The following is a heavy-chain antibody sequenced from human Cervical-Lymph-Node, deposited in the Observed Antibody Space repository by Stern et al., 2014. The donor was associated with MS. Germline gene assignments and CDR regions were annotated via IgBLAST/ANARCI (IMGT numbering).Heavy chain of an antibody. J-gene: IGHJ6*02. Sequence: VPLVESGAEVKKPGASVKVSCKASGYTFTSYDINWVRQAPGQGLEWMGWMNPNNGKTRYAQKFQGRVTMTRNTSISTAYMELSSLISEDTAVYYCARSGYCSSPTCYKEYYYGMDVWGLGTTVTVAS. CDR2: MNPNNGKT. V-gene: IGHV1-8*01. CDR1: GYTFTSYD. D-gene: IGHD2-2*02. CDR3: ARSGYCSSPTCYKEYYYGMDV.